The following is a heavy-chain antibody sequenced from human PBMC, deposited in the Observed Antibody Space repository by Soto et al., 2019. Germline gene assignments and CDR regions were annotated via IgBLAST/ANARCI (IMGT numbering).Heavy chain of an antibody. Sequence: GSLRLSCAASGFSFSSYAMNWVRQAPGKGLEWVSVISGSGGSTYYADSVRGRFTLSRDNSKNTLYLQMSSLRAEDTAIYYCAKDRCSGGSCYTAWFDPWGQGTLVTVSS. J-gene: IGHJ5*02. D-gene: IGHD2-15*01. CDR1: GFSFSSYA. V-gene: IGHV3-23*01. CDR2: ISGSGGST. CDR3: AKDRCSGGSCYTAWFDP.